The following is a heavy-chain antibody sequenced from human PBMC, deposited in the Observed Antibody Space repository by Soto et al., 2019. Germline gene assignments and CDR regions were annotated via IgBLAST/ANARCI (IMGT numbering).Heavy chain of an antibody. V-gene: IGHV3-9*01. Sequence: KVVESGGGLVQPGGSLKLSCAASGFSFDDCAMHWVRQIPGKGLEWVSVISWDSNYIDYAESVKGRFTTSRDNARKFLFLQMDGLRVEDTALSYCLARPNSYRTVDVWGQGTAVSVSS. J-gene: IGHJ6*02. D-gene: IGHD6-6*01. CDR3: LARPNSYRTVDV. CDR2: ISWDSNYI. CDR1: GFSFDDCA.